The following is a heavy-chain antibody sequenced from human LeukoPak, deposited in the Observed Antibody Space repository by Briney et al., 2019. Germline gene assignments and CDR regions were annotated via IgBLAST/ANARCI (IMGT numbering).Heavy chain of an antibody. CDR3: ARERGVDTGAWFDP. CDR2: ISAYNGNT. CDR1: GYTFTSYG. D-gene: IGHD5-18*01. V-gene: IGHV1-18*01. Sequence: ASVKVSCKASGYTFTSYGISWVRQAPGQGLEWMGWISAYNGNTNYAQKLQGRVTVTTDTSTSTAYMELRSLRSDDTAVYYCARERGVDTGAWFDPWGQGTLVTVSS. J-gene: IGHJ5*02.